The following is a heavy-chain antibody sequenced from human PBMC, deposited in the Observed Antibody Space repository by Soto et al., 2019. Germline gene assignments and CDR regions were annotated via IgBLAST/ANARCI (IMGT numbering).Heavy chain of an antibody. V-gene: IGHV4-59*01. CDR3: ARYSYGYDY. CDR2: IYYSGST. J-gene: IGHJ4*02. CDR1: GGSISSYY. D-gene: IGHD5-18*01. Sequence: SETLSLTCTVSGGSISSYYWSWIRQPPGKGLEWIGYIYYSGSTNYNPSLKSRVTISVDTSKNQFSLKLSSVTAADTAVYYCARYSYGYDYWGQGTLVTVS.